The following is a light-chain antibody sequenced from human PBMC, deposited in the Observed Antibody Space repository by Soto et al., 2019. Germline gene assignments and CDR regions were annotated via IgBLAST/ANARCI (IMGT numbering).Light chain of an antibody. V-gene: IGLV2-11*01. CDR2: DVS. CDR3: CSYAGSYTFGVV. Sequence: QSALTQPRSVSGSPGQSGTISCTGTSSDVGGYNYVSSYQQHPGKAPKLMMYDVSKRPSGVPDRFSGSKSGNTASLTISGLQADDEPDCYCCSYAGSYTFGVVFGGGTKLTVL. J-gene: IGLJ2*01. CDR1: SSDVGGYNY.